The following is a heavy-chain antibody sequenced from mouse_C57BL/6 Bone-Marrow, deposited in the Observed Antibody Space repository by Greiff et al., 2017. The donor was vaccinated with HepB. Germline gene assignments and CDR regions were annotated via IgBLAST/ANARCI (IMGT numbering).Heavy chain of an antibody. CDR1: GYTFTSYW. CDR2: IDPSDSYT. D-gene: IGHD2-2*01. V-gene: IGHV1-50*01. CDR3: AGLLWLRRGFAY. J-gene: IGHJ3*01. Sequence: VQLQQSGAELVKPGASVKLSCKASGYTFTSYWMQWVKQRPGQGLEWIGEIDPSDSYTNYNQKFKGKATLTVDTSSSTAYMQLSSLTSEDSAVYYCAGLLWLRRGFAYWGQGTLVTVSA.